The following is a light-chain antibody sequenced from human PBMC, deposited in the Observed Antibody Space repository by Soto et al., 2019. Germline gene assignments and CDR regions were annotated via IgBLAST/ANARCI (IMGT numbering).Light chain of an antibody. Sequence: QSALTQPPSASGSPGQSVTISCTGTSSDIGGYNSVSWYQQHPGKAPRLMIYEVNKRPSGVPDRFSGSKSGYTASLTVSGLQTEDEADYYCQVWDSSSDYVFGTGTKLTVL. V-gene: IGLV2-8*01. CDR1: SSDIGGYNS. J-gene: IGLJ1*01. CDR3: QVWDSSSDYV. CDR2: EVN.